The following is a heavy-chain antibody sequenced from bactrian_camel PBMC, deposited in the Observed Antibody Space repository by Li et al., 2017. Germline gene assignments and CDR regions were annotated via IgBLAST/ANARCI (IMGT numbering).Heavy chain of an antibody. V-gene: IGHV3S53*01. J-gene: IGHJ6*01. CDR3: AARGPYCYTKLSVRDFTY. CDR1: GYASCMFA. D-gene: IGHD2*01. Sequence: QLVESGGGSVQAGGSLRLSCVVSGYASCMFAASWYRQAPGREREFVSSINKGGATAYADSVKGRFASAQDSAKNTVYLQMNSLKPEDTAMYYCAARGPYCYTKLSVRDFTYWGQGTQVTVS. CDR2: INKGGAT.